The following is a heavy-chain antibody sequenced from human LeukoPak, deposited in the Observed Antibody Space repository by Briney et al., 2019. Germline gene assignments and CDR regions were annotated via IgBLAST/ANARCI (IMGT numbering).Heavy chain of an antibody. Sequence: GGSLRLSCGASEFILGVYWVTWVRQAPGEGLEWVANIRQDGDVKHYADSVKGRFSISRDNAKNSLYLQMNRLRAEDTALYYCAKDSGGDYRYYGMDVWGQGTTVTVSS. CDR3: AKDSGGDYRYYGMDV. CDR1: EFILGVYW. D-gene: IGHD4-17*01. CDR2: IRQDGDVK. J-gene: IGHJ6*02. V-gene: IGHV3-7*03.